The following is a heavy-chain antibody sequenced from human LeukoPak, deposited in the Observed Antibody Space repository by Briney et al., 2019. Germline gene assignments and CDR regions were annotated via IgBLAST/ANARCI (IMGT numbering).Heavy chain of an antibody. Sequence: SGPTLVNPTQTLTLTCTFSGFSLSTSGVGVGWIRQPPGKALEWLALIYWNDDKRYSPSLKSRLTITKDTPKNQVVLTMTNMDPVDTATYYCAHSRRGGTGKGAFDIWGQGTMVTVSS. V-gene: IGHV2-5*01. D-gene: IGHD1-1*01. CDR2: IYWNDDK. CDR1: GFSLSTSGVG. CDR3: AHSRRGGTGKGAFDI. J-gene: IGHJ3*02.